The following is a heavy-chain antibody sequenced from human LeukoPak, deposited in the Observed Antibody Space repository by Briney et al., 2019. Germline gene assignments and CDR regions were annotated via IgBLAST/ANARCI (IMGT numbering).Heavy chain of an antibody. D-gene: IGHD6-13*01. V-gene: IGHV1-18*01. CDR1: GYTFTSYD. Sequence: GASVKVSCKASGYTFTSYDINWVRQATGQGLEWMGWISAYNGNTNYAQKLQGRVTMTTDTSTSTAYMELRSLRSDDTAVYYCARERAAAAGTDYYYGMDVWGQGTTVTVSS. J-gene: IGHJ6*02. CDR2: ISAYNGNT. CDR3: ARERAAAAGTDYYYGMDV.